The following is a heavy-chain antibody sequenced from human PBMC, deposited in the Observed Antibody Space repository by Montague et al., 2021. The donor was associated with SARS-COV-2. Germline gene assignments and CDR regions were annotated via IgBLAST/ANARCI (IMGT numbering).Heavy chain of an antibody. CDR3: ARHKAGEIGYSYGCKGRGYYFDY. J-gene: IGHJ4*02. CDR1: GGSISSYY. V-gene: IGHV4-59*08. Sequence: SETLSLTCTVSGGSISSYYWSWIRQPPGKGLEWIGYIDYSGSTNYNPSLKSRVTISVDTSKNQFSLKLGSVTAADTAVYYCARHKAGEIGYSYGCKGRGYYFDYWGQGTLVTVSS. CDR2: IDYSGST. D-gene: IGHD5-18*01.